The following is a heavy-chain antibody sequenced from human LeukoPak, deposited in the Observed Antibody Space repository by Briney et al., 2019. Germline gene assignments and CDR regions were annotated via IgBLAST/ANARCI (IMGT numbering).Heavy chain of an antibody. V-gene: IGHV1-69*10. CDR1: GGTFSSYA. Sequence: SVKVSCKASGGTFSSYAISWVRQAPGHEREGMGGSIPILGIANYAQKFQGRGTITADKYTSTASMELTSLRSQDPAVYYGARGHSSGYCPFSWFHPWRQGPLVPVP. D-gene: IGHD3-22*01. CDR3: ARGHSSGYCPFSWFHP. CDR2: SIPILGIA. J-gene: IGHJ5*02.